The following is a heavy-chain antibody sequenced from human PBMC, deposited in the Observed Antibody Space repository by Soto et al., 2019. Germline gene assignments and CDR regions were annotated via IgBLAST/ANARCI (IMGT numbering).Heavy chain of an antibody. CDR2: ISHIGSV. V-gene: IGHV4-4*02. CDR3: XXXXXXYAIDY. CDR1: GVSISSNYY. Sequence: QVLLQESGPGLVQPSGTLSLSCVVSGVSISSNYYWGWVRQPPGKGLEWLGDISHIGSVNYNPSLKSRVTISMDKXXXXXXXXXXXXXXXXXXXXXXXXXXXXYAIDYWGQGTLVIVSS. J-gene: IGHJ4*02.